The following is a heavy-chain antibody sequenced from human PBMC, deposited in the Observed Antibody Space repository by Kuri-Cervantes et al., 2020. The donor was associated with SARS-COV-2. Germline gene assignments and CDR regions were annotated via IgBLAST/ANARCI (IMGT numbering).Heavy chain of an antibody. CDR2: IYTSGST. CDR1: GGSISSYY. J-gene: IGHJ4*02. V-gene: IGHV4-4*07. Sequence: GSLRLSCTVSGGSISSYYWSWIRQPAGKGLEWIGRIYTSGSTNYNPSLKSRVTISVDTSKNQFSLKLISVTAADTAVYYCARHAVVLGVATVYFDYWGQGTLVTVSS. D-gene: IGHD1-26*01. CDR3: ARHAVVLGVATVYFDY.